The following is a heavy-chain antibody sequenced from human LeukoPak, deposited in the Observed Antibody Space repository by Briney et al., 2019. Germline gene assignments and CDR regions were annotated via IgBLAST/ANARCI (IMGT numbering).Heavy chain of an antibody. D-gene: IGHD6-19*01. CDR3: ARQIGSSGWYGEAWFDP. CDR2: IYPGDSDT. CDR1: GYSFTSYW. J-gene: IGHJ5*02. V-gene: IGHV5-51*01. Sequence: PGESLKISCKGSGYSFTSYWIGWVLQMPGKYLEWMWIIYPGDSDTRYSPSFQVQVTISADTYISTAYLQWSSLKASDTAMYYCARQIGSSGWYGEAWFDPWGQGTLVNVSS.